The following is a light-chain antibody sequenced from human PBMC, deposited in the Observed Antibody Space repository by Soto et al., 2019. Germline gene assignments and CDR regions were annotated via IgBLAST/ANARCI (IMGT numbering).Light chain of an antibody. CDR2: GAS. V-gene: IGKV3-15*01. Sequence: EIVMTQSPATLSVSPGERATLSCRASQSVSSNLAWYQQKPGQAPRLLIYGASTSAAGIPATLSGSGSGTEFTLTISSLQSEDFAVYYCQPFNNWPRTFGQGTKVEIK. CDR3: QPFNNWPRT. J-gene: IGKJ1*01. CDR1: QSVSSN.